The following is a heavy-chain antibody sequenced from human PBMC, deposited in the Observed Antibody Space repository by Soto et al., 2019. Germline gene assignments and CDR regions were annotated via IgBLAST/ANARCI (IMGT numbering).Heavy chain of an antibody. Sequence: QVQLQESGPGLVKPSETLSLTCTVSGGSISGYYWSWIRQPPGKGLEWIGYIYYSGSTNYNPSLNSRVIISVDTSKNQYSLKLSSVTAADTAVYYCARDPIGYGGWFDPWGQGTLVTVSS. CDR2: IYYSGST. CDR3: ARDPIGYGGWFDP. J-gene: IGHJ5*02. D-gene: IGHD5-12*01. V-gene: IGHV4-59*01. CDR1: GGSISGYY.